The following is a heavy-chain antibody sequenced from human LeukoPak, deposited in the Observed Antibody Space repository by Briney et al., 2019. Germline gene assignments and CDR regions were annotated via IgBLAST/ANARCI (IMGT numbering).Heavy chain of an antibody. J-gene: IGHJ4*02. CDR3: ASPRGDYDFWSGYPLPMFDY. CDR1: GGSISSGSYY. Sequence: SETLSLTCTVSGGSISSGSYYWSWIRQPAGKGLEWIGRIYTSGSTYYNPSLKSRVTISVDTSKNQFSLKLSSVTAADTAVYYCASPRGDYDFWSGYPLPMFDYWGQGTLVTVSS. CDR2: IYTSGST. D-gene: IGHD3-3*01. V-gene: IGHV4-61*02.